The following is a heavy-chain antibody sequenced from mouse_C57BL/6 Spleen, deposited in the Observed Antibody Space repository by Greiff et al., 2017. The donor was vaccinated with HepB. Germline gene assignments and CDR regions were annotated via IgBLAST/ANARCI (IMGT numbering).Heavy chain of an antibody. CDR3: TREMANWDRGWFAY. D-gene: IGHD4-1*01. CDR1: GFTFSSYA. CDR2: ISSGGDYI. Sequence: EVQRVESGEGLVKPGGSLKLSCAASGFTFSSYAMSWVRQTPEKRLEWVAYISSGGDYIYYADTVKGRFTISRDNARNTLYLQMSSLKSEDTAMYYCTREMANWDRGWFAYWGQGTLVTVSA. J-gene: IGHJ3*01. V-gene: IGHV5-9-1*02.